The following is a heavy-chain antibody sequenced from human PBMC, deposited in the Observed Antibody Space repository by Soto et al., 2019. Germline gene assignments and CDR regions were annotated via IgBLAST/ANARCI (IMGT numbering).Heavy chain of an antibody. CDR2: IIPILGIA. V-gene: IGHV1-69*02. D-gene: IGHD3-10*01. J-gene: IGHJ6*03. CDR3: ARGPMVRGVIKPHYYYYMDV. CDR1: GGTFSSYT. Sequence: SVKVSCKASGGTFSSYTISWVRQAPGQGLEWMGRIIPILGIANYAQKFQGRVTITADKSTSTAYMELSSLRSEDTAVYYCARGPMVRGVIKPHYYYYMDVWGKGTTVTVSS.